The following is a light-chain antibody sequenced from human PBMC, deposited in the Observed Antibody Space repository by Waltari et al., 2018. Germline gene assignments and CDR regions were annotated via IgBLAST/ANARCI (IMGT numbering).Light chain of an antibody. CDR3: QQYKNWPPSWT. CDR2: GAS. J-gene: IGKJ1*01. Sequence: EIAMTQSPATLSVSPGERATLSCRASQSVSSNLACYQQKPGQAPRLLMYGASTRATGIPDRFSGSGSGTEFTRTISSLQSEDFAVYYCQQYKNWPPSWTFGQGTKVESK. V-gene: IGKV3-15*01. CDR1: QSVSSN.